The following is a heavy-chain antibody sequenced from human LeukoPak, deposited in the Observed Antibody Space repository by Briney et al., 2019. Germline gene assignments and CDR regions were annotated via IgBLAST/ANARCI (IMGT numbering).Heavy chain of an antibody. Sequence: PGGSLRLSCAASGFTFSSYDMTWVRQAPGKGLEWVSYISGGGSAIYYADSVKGRFTISRDNGKYSLYLQMNSLRAEDTAVYYCASFPSSGWYVSGNDFWGQGTLVTVSS. CDR2: ISGGGSAI. V-gene: IGHV3-48*03. D-gene: IGHD6-19*01. J-gene: IGHJ4*02. CDR1: GFTFSSYD. CDR3: ASFPSSGWYVSGNDF.